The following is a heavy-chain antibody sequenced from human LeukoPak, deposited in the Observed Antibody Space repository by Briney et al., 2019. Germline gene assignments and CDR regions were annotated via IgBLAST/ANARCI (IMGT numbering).Heavy chain of an antibody. J-gene: IGHJ4*02. D-gene: IGHD1-26*01. V-gene: IGHV3-21*01. Sequence: PGGSLRLSCAASGFTFSSYSMNWVRQAPGKGLEWVSSISSSSSYIYYADSVKGRFTISRDNAKNSLYLQMNSLRAEDTAVYYCARDLTRGIVGAAPGYWGQGTLVTVSS. CDR3: ARDLTRGIVGAAPGY. CDR1: GFTFSSYS. CDR2: ISSSSSYI.